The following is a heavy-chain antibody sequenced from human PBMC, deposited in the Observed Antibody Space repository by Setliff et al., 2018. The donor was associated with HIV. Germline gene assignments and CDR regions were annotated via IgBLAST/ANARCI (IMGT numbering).Heavy chain of an antibody. D-gene: IGHD3-22*01. Sequence: SVKVSCKTSGGTFSTYVITWVRQAPGQGLEWMGGMLPILGMGDFAQKFQGRVTITADASTRTADMELSSLTSEDTAVYYCATYPYYDSSAYFIDIYYFYYWGQGPLVTASS. CDR1: GGTFSTYV. J-gene: IGHJ4*02. V-gene: IGHV1-69*10. CDR3: ATYPYYDSSAYFIDIYYFYY. CDR2: MLPILGMG.